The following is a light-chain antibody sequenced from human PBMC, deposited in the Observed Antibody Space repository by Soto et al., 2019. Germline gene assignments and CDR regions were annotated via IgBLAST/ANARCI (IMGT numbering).Light chain of an antibody. Sequence: VMTQSPATLSVSPGERATLSCRASESVSDNLAWYQQKPGQAPRLLIYGASNRATDIPATFSGSGSGTEFTLTISSLQSEDFAIYYCQQYNNWPRTFGQGTKVEIK. CDR1: ESVSDN. CDR3: QQYNNWPRT. J-gene: IGKJ1*01. CDR2: GAS. V-gene: IGKV3D-15*01.